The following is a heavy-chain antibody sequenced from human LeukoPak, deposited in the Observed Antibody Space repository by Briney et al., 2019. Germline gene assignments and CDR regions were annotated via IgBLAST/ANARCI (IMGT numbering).Heavy chain of an antibody. D-gene: IGHD3-16*01. CDR3: ARRSSATNRVRGLKKNEFDY. CDR2: MNPNSGNT. V-gene: IGHV1-8*01. CDR1: GYTFTSYD. J-gene: IGHJ4*02. Sequence: GASVKVSCKASGYTFTSYDINWVRQATGQGLEWMGWMNPNSGNTGYAQKFQGRVTMTRNTSISTAYMELSSLRSEDTAVYYCARRSSATNRVRGLKKNEFDYWGQGTLVTVSS.